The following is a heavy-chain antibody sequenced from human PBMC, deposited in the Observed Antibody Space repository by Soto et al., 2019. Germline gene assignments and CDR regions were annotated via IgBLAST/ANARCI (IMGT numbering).Heavy chain of an antibody. D-gene: IGHD3-10*01. CDR3: ARVRYYGSGSSYGMDV. J-gene: IGHJ6*02. CDR2: IIPIFGTA. CDR1: GGTFSSYA. Sequence: SVKVSCKASGGTFSSYAISWARQAPGQGLEWMGGIIPIFGTANYAQKFQGRVTITADKSTSTAYMELSNLRSEDTAVYYCARVRYYGSGSSYGMDVWGQGTTVTVSS. V-gene: IGHV1-69*06.